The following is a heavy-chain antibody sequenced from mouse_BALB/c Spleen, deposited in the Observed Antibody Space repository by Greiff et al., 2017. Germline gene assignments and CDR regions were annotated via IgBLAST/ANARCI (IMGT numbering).Heavy chain of an antibody. J-gene: IGHJ2*01. CDR2: ISSGGST. D-gene: IGHD2-4*01. CDR1: GFTFSSYA. Sequence: EVQLVESGGGLVKPGGSLKLSCAASGFTFSSYAMSWVRQTPEKRLEWVASISSGGSTYYPDSVKGRFTISRDNARNILYLQMSSLRSEDTAMYYCARAPTMITTRGYYFDYWGQGTTLTVSS. V-gene: IGHV5-6-5*01. CDR3: ARAPTMITTRGYYFDY.